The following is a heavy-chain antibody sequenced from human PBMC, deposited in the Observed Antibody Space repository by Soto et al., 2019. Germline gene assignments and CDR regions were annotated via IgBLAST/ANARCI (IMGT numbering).Heavy chain of an antibody. CDR1: GYTFTIYY. Sequence: GASVKVSCKASGYTFTIYYIHWVRQAPGQRLEWMGVINPSGAITTYAQRFQGRVTMTRDMSTSTAYMELSSLRSEDTAVYYCAADRSGSYYIYGIDVWGQGTTVTVYS. D-gene: IGHD1-26*01. CDR3: AADRSGSYYIYGIDV. V-gene: IGHV1-46*01. CDR2: INPSGAIT. J-gene: IGHJ6*02.